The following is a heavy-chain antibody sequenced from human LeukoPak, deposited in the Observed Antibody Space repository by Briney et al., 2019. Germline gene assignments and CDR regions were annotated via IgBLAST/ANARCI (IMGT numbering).Heavy chain of an antibody. CDR2: IYYSGST. CDR1: GGSISSGGYY. J-gene: IGHJ6*03. V-gene: IGHV4-31*03. Sequence: PSQTLSLTCTVSGGSISSGGYYWRWLRQHPGKGLEWIGYIYYSGSTYYNPSLKSRVTISVDTSKNQFSLKLSSVTAADTAVYYCARRYYYYYYMDVWGKGTTVTVSS. CDR3: ARRYYYYYYMDV.